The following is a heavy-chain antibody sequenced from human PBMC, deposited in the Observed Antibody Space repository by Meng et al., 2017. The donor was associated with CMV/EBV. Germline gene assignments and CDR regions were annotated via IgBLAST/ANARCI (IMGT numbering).Heavy chain of an antibody. CDR2: IRYDGSNK. Sequence: GSLKISCAASGFTFSSYGMHWVRQAPGKGLEWVAFIRYDGSNKYYADSVKGRFTISRDNSKNTLYLQMNSLRAEDTAVYHCANNQYYGMDVWGQGTTVTVSS. V-gene: IGHV3-30*02. CDR3: ANNQYYGMDV. D-gene: IGHD1-14*01. J-gene: IGHJ6*02. CDR1: GFTFSSYG.